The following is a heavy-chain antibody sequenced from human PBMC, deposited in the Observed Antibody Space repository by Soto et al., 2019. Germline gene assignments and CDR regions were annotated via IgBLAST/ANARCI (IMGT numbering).Heavy chain of an antibody. V-gene: IGHV1-69*06. D-gene: IGHD2-8*01. J-gene: IGHJ6*02. Sequence: QVQLVQSGAEVKKPGSSVKVSCKASGGTFSSYAISWVRQAPGQGREWMGGIIPIFGTANYAQKFQGRVTITADKSTSTAYMELSSLRSEDTAVYYCARDSVRYCRDGVCYQGYYYCAMDVWGQGTTVTVS. CDR1: GGTFSSYA. CDR3: ARDSVRYCRDGVCYQGYYYCAMDV. CDR2: IIPIFGTA.